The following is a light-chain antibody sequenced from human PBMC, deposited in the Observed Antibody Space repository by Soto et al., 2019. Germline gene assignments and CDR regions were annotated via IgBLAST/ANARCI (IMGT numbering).Light chain of an antibody. Sequence: ETGMTQSPATLSVSPGERATLSCRASQSVKNNLAWYQQKPGQAPRLLFYGAITRATGTPARFSASGSGTEFTLTISSLQSEEFAVYYCQQYNNWPGTFGQGTKVDIK. CDR1: QSVKNN. J-gene: IGKJ1*01. CDR2: GAI. CDR3: QQYNNWPGT. V-gene: IGKV3-15*01.